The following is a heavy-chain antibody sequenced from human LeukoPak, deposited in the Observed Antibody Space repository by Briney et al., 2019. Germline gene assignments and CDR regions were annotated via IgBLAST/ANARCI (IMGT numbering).Heavy chain of an antibody. D-gene: IGHD3-22*01. J-gene: IGHJ3*02. CDR1: GFTFSSYA. Sequence: GRSLRLSCAASGFTFSSYAMHWVRQAPGKGLEWVAVISYDGSNKYYADSVKGRFTISRDNSKNTLYLQMNSLRAEDTAVYYCAKDISVDRSPGAFDIWGQGTMVTVSS. CDR3: AKDISVDRSPGAFDI. V-gene: IGHV3-30-3*01. CDR2: ISYDGSNK.